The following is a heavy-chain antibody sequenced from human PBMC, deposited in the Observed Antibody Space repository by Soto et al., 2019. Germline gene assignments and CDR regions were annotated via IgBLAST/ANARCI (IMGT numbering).Heavy chain of an antibody. J-gene: IGHJ4*02. CDR2: IYYSGST. CDR3: ARAVLPATAPFDY. V-gene: IGHV4-59*01. Sequence: SETLSLTCAVYGGSFSSYYWSWIRQPPGKGLEWIGYIYYSGSTNYNPSLKSRVTISVDTSKNQFSLKLSSVTAADTAVYYCARAVLPATAPFDYWGQGTLVTVSS. CDR1: GGSFSSYY. D-gene: IGHD2-2*01.